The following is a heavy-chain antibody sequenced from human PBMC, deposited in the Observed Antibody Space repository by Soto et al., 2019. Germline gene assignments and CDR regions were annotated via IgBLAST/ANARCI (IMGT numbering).Heavy chain of an antibody. J-gene: IGHJ3*02. Sequence: QVQLQESGPGLVKPSQTLSLTCTVSGGSISSGGYYWSWIRQHPGKGLEWIGYIYYSGSTYYNPSLKSRVTISVDTSKNQFSLKLSSVTAADTAVYYCARESRPVSYNLSMWGAFDIWGQGTMVTVSS. CDR2: IYYSGST. CDR1: GGSISSGGYY. CDR3: ARESRPVSYNLSMWGAFDI. D-gene: IGHD3-3*02. V-gene: IGHV4-31*03.